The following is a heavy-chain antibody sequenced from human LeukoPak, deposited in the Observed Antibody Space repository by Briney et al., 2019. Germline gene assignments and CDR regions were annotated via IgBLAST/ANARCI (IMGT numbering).Heavy chain of an antibody. D-gene: IGHD1-26*01. CDR2: INSDGSST. J-gene: IGHJ4*02. CDR1: GFTFSSYW. Sequence: GGSLRLSCAASGFTFSSYWMHWVRQAPGKGLVWVSRINSDGSSTSYADSMKGRFTISRDNAKNTLYLQMNSLRAEDTAVYYCASMGTGSYYSGLDYWGQGTLVTVSS. CDR3: ASMGTGSYYSGLDY. V-gene: IGHV3-74*01.